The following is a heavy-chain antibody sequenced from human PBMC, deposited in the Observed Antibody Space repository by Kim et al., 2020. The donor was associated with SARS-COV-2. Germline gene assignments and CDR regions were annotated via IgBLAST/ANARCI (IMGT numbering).Heavy chain of an antibody. CDR2: IIPIFGTA. V-gene: IGHV1-69*13. D-gene: IGHD3-3*01. Sequence: SVKVSCKASGGTFSSYAISWVRQAPGQGLEWMGGIIPIFGTANYAQKFQGRVTITADESTSTAYMELSSLRSEDTAVYYCAREGGGSFGVVIIGAFDIWGQGTMVTVSS. CDR3: AREGGGSFGVVIIGAFDI. J-gene: IGHJ3*02. CDR1: GGTFSSYA.